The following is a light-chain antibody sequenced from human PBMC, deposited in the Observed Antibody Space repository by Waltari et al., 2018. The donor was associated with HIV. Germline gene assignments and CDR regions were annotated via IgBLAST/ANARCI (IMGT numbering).Light chain of an antibody. CDR3: SSFAGSNKL. CDR1: TRDIYDYNF. V-gene: IGLV2-8*01. J-gene: IGLJ2*01. Sequence: QSALTQPPSASGSPGPSVNMSCTGATRDIYDYNFISWYQQYSGKPPKLIIFEVTKRPSGDPDPFSGARSGNTASLIVSGLQAEDEAVYFCSSFAGSNKLFGGGTKLTVL. CDR2: EVT.